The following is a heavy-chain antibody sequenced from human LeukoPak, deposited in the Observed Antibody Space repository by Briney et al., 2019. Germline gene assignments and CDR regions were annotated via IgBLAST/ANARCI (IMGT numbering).Heavy chain of an antibody. V-gene: IGHV3-11*01. CDR1: GFTFSVYY. CDR3: AARRDAYSPFDY. CDR2: ITSSGNTI. Sequence: GGPLRLSCAASGFTFSVYYMSWIRQAPGKGLEWVSYITSSGNTIYYADSLKGRFTISRDNAKNSLFLQMNSLRAEDTAVYYCAARRDAYSPFDYWGQGTLVTVSS. J-gene: IGHJ4*02. D-gene: IGHD5-24*01.